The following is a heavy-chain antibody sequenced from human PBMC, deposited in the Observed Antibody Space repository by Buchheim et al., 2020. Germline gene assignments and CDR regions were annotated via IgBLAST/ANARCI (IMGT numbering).Heavy chain of an antibody. CDR1: GFTFSSYG. V-gene: IGHV3-30*02. D-gene: IGHD1-26*01. Sequence: QVQLVESGGGVVQPGRSLRLSCAASGFTFSSYGMHWVRQAPGKGLEWVAFIRDDGSNKYYADSVKGRFTISRDNSKQTLYLQMNSLRAEDTAVYYCAVLVGALELRPWGQGTL. J-gene: IGHJ5*02. CDR3: AVLVGALELRP. CDR2: IRDDGSNK.